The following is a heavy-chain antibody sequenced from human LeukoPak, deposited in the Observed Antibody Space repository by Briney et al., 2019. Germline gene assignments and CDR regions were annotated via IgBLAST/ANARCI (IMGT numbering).Heavy chain of an antibody. J-gene: IGHJ4*02. D-gene: IGHD3-10*01. CDR1: GGSISSFY. Sequence: SETLSLTCTVSGGSISSFYWTWIRQAPGKGLEWIGYNSDMGNSNYSPSLKSRVTMSVDTSKNQFSLKVTSVTAADTAVYYCARENYYRSGSPFDYWGQGILVTVSS. CDR2: NSDMGNS. V-gene: IGHV4-59*01. CDR3: ARENYYRSGSPFDY.